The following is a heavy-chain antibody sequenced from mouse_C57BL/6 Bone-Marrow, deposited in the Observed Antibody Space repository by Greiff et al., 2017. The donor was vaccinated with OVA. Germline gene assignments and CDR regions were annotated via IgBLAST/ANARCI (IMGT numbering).Heavy chain of an antibody. D-gene: IGHD1-1*01. CDR3: ARPFLRGSSHPGYFDD. Sequence: EVQRVESGGGLVQPGGSLKLSCAASGFTFSDYYMYWVRQTPEKRLEWVAYISNGGGSTYYPDTVKGRFTITRDNAKNTLYLQMSRLKSEDTAMYYCARPFLRGSSHPGYFDDWGTGTTVTVSS. V-gene: IGHV5-12*01. CDR2: ISNGGGST. J-gene: IGHJ1*03. CDR1: GFTFSDYY.